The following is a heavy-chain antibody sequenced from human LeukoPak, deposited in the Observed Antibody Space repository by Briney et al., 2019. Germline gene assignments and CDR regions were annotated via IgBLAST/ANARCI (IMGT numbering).Heavy chain of an antibody. D-gene: IGHD3-22*01. CDR3: ARFVPNYYDSSGYYPNDAFDI. Sequence: PGGSLRLSCAASGFTVSSNYMSWVRQAPGKGLEWVSSISSSSSYIHYADSVKGRFTISRDNAKNSLYLQMNSLRAEDTAVYYCARFVPNYYDSSGYYPNDAFDIWGQGTMVTVSS. V-gene: IGHV3-21*01. CDR2: ISSSSSYI. J-gene: IGHJ3*02. CDR1: GFTVSSNY.